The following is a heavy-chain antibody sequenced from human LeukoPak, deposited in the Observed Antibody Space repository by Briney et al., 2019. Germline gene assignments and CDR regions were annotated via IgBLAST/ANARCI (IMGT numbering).Heavy chain of an antibody. D-gene: IGHD3-22*01. CDR2: ISNYNGDT. V-gene: IGHV1-18*01. Sequence: ASVKVSCKASGYTFNSYGFSWVRQAPGQGLEWVGWISNYNGDTRYAQKFQGRVTMTTDTSTRTSNMELRNLGSDDTAVYYCARALYTDSSGYYPGLDHWGQGTLVTVSS. CDR1: GYTFNSYG. CDR3: ARALYTDSSGYYPGLDH. J-gene: IGHJ4*02.